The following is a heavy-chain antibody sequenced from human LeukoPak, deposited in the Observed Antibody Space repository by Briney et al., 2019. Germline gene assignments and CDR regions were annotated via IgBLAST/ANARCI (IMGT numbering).Heavy chain of an antibody. Sequence: PGGSLRLSCAASGFTFSSYAMSWVRQAPGKGLEWVSAISGSGGSTYYADSVKGRFTISRDNSKNTLYLQMNSLRAEDTAVYYCVELRVLVTAVVPPDFDYWGQGTLVTVSS. D-gene: IGHD2-21*02. CDR1: GFTFSSYA. CDR3: VELRVLVTAVVPPDFDY. J-gene: IGHJ4*02. CDR2: ISGSGGST. V-gene: IGHV3-23*01.